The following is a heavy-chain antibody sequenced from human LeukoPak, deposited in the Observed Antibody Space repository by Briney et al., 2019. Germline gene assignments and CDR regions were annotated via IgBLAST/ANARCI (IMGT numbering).Heavy chain of an antibody. CDR2: ISSSGSTI. V-gene: IGHV3-48*03. CDR3: ARRQAYYYDSSGYFYYYGMDV. CDR1: GFTFSSYE. Sequence: QPGGSLRLSCAASGFTFSSYEMNWVRKAPGKGLEWVSYISSSGSTIYYADSVKGRFTISRDNAKNSLYLQMNSLRAEDTAVYYCARRQAYYYDSSGYFYYYGMDVWGQGTTVTVSS. J-gene: IGHJ6*02. D-gene: IGHD3-22*01.